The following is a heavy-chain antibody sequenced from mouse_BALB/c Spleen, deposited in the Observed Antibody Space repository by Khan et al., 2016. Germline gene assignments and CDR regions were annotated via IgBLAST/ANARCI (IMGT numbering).Heavy chain of an antibody. Sequence: QVQLQQSGAELMKPGASVKISCKATGYTFSSYWIEWVKQRPGHGLEWIGGILPGSGSTNYNEKFKGKATFTADTSSNTAYMQLSSLTSEDSAVYYCARGITTATFDYWGQGTTLTVSS. CDR3: ARGITTATFDY. CDR2: ILPGSGST. D-gene: IGHD1-2*01. V-gene: IGHV1-9*01. CDR1: GYTFSSYW. J-gene: IGHJ2*01.